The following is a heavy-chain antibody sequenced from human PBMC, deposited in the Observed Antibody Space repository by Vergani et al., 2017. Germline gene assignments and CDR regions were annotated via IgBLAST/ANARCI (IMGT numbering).Heavy chain of an antibody. CDR2: IYSGGST. D-gene: IGHD1-26*01. J-gene: IGHJ6*02. Sequence: EVQLVESGGGLVQPGGSLRLSCAASGFTVSSNYMSWVRQAPGKGLEWVSVIYSGGSTYYADSVKGRFTISRDNSKNTLYLQMNSLRAEDTAVYYCATIRRSGSYYYYYYGMDVWGQGTTVTVSS. CDR1: GFTVSSNY. CDR3: ATIRRSGSYYYYYYGMDV. V-gene: IGHV3-66*01.